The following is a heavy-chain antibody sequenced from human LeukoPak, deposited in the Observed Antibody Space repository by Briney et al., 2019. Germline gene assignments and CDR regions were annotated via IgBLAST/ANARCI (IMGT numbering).Heavy chain of an antibody. Sequence: ASVKVSCKASGYTFTRYVISWVRQTPGQGLEWMGWISVYNGNTNYAQKLQGRVTMTTDTSTSTDYMELRSLSSDDSAMYYCARRGFDLWGRGTLVTVSS. V-gene: IGHV1-18*01. CDR2: ISVYNGNT. CDR1: GYTFTRYV. CDR3: ARRGFDL. J-gene: IGHJ2*01.